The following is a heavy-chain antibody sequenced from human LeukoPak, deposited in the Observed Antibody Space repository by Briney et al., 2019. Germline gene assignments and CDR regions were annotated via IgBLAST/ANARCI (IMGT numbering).Heavy chain of an antibody. CDR2: ISGDGGST. CDR1: GFTFDDYA. CDR3: AKDFSSGTYYPYYYYGMDV. D-gene: IGHD3-10*01. V-gene: IGHV3-43*02. Sequence: GGSLRLSCATSGFTFDDYAMHWVRQAPGKGLEWVSLISGDGGSTYYADSVKGRFTISRDNSKNSLYLQMNSLRTEDTALYYCAKDFSSGTYYPYYYYGMDVWGQGTTVTVSS. J-gene: IGHJ6*02.